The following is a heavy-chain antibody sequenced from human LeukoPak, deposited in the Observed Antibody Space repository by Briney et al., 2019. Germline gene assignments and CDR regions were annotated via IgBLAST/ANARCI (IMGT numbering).Heavy chain of an antibody. V-gene: IGHV3-66*04. CDR3: ASHFGVVTDFDY. CDR1: GFTVSSNY. D-gene: IGHD3-3*01. Sequence: PGGSLRLSCAASGFTVSSNYMSWVRQAPGKGLEWVSVIYSGGSTYYADSVKGRFTISRDNSKNTLYPQMNSLRAEDTAVYYCASHFGVVTDFDYWGQGTLVTVSS. J-gene: IGHJ4*02. CDR2: IYSGGST.